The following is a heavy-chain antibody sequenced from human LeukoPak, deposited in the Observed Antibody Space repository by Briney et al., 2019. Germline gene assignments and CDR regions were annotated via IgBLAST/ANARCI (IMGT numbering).Heavy chain of an antibody. D-gene: IGHD3-3*01. CDR2: IKQDGSEK. V-gene: IGHV3-7*01. CDR1: GFTFSSYW. CDR3: ARDRRYDFWSGYHFDY. Sequence: PGGSLRLSCAASGFTFSSYWMSWVRQAPGKGLEWVANIKQDGSEKYYVDSVKGRFTISRGNAKNSLYLQMNSLRAEDTAVYYCARDRRYDFWSGYHFDYWGQGTLVTVSS. J-gene: IGHJ4*02.